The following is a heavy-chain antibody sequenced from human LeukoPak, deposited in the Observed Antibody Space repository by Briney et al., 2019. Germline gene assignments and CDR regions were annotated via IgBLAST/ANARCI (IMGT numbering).Heavy chain of an antibody. CDR3: ARKTLEMAYSPLDY. J-gene: IGHJ4*02. CDR1: GFTFSSYE. Sequence: GGSLRLSCAASGFTFSSYEMNWVRQAPGKGLEWVSYISSSGGTIYSADSVKGRFTISRDNAKNSLYLQMNSLRAEDTALYYCARKTLEMAYSPLDYWGQGTLVTVSS. D-gene: IGHD5-24*01. CDR2: ISSSGGTI. V-gene: IGHV3-48*03.